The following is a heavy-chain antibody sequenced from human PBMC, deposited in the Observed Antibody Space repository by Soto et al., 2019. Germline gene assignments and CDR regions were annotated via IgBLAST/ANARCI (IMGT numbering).Heavy chain of an antibody. J-gene: IGHJ4*02. D-gene: IGHD3-10*01. CDR1: GYVFIGYG. V-gene: IGHV1-18*01. Sequence: GASVKVSCKASGYVFIGYGISWVRQAPGQGLEWMGWISRHNGNTNYAQKFQGRVTMTTDASTSTAYMELRSLRSDDTAVYYCARDLDGSGSYYTDYWGRGTLVTVSS. CDR2: ISRHNGNT. CDR3: ARDLDGSGSYYTDY.